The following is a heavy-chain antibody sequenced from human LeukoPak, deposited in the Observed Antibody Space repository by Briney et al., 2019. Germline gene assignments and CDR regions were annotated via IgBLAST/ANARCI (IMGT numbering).Heavy chain of an antibody. J-gene: IGHJ4*02. Sequence: SETLSLTCTVSGGSISSGGYYWSWIRQHPGKGLEWIGYIYYTGSTYYNPSLKSRVTISVDTSKNQFSLKLSSVTAADTAVYYCAKDGHWTFDYWGQGTLVTVSS. CDR2: IYYTGST. V-gene: IGHV4-31*03. CDR3: AKDGHWTFDY. D-gene: IGHD1-1*01. CDR1: GGSISSGGYY.